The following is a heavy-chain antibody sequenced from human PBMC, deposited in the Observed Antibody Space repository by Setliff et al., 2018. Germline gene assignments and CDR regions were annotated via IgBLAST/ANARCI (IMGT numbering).Heavy chain of an antibody. Sequence: ASVKVSCKASGYSFTSNDINWVRQATGQGPGWMGWLNPSSGNTGYAPKFQGRVTITRSTSLSTAYMELSSLRSEDTAVYYCARVKVIVGATPRTYYMDVWGKGTTVTVSS. CDR1: GYSFTSND. V-gene: IGHV1-8*03. D-gene: IGHD1-26*01. CDR2: LNPSSGNT. J-gene: IGHJ6*03. CDR3: ARVKVIVGATPRTYYMDV.